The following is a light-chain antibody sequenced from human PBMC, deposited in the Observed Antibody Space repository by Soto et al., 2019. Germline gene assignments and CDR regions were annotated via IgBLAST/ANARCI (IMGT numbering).Light chain of an antibody. CDR3: QQYHNWPPYT. J-gene: IGKJ2*01. CDR2: GAS. V-gene: IGKV3-15*01. Sequence: EIVMTQSPATLSVSPGERATLSCRASQSVSTNLAWYQQKPGQAPRLLMYGASTRATGIPARFSGSGSGTEFTRTISSLQSEDFAVYYWQQYHNWPPYTFGQGTKLEI. CDR1: QSVSTN.